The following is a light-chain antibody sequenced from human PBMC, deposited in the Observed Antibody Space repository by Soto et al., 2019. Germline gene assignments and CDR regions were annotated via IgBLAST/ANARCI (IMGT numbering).Light chain of an antibody. J-gene: IGLJ2*01. V-gene: IGLV2-14*01. Sequence: QSALTQPASVSGSPGQSITISCTGXSSDVGGYNYVSWYQHHPGKAPKLMISEVSNRPSGVSNRFSGSKSGNTASLTISGLQAEDEADYYCSSYTSSTTLVFGGGTKLTVL. CDR3: SSYTSSTTLV. CDR1: SSDVGGYNY. CDR2: EVS.